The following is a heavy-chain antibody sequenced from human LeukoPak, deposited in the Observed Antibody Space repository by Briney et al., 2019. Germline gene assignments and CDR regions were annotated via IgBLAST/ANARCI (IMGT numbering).Heavy chain of an antibody. CDR2: IYYSGST. Sequence: SETLSLTCTVSGGSISSYYWSWIRQPPGKGLEWIGYIYYSGSTNYNPSLKSRVTISVDTSKNQFSLKLSSVTAADTAVYYCARVHYDSSGYLTFDYWGQGTLVTVSS. V-gene: IGHV4-59*01. D-gene: IGHD3-22*01. CDR1: GGSISSYY. CDR3: ARVHYDSSGYLTFDY. J-gene: IGHJ4*02.